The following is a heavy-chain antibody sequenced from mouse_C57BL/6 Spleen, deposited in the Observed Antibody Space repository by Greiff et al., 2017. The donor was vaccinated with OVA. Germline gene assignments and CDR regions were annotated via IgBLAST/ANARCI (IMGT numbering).Heavy chain of an antibody. Sequence: QVQLQQSGAELVRPGASVTLSCKASGYTFTDYEMNWVKQTPVHSLEWIGAIDPGTGGTAYNQKFKGKAILTADKSSSTAYMQLRSLTSEDSAVYYCTRTATQRYMDDWGQGTTVTVSS. CDR2: IDPGTGGT. CDR3: TRTATQRYMDD. J-gene: IGHJ4*01. CDR1: GYTFTDYE. D-gene: IGHD2-14*01. V-gene: IGHV1-15*01.